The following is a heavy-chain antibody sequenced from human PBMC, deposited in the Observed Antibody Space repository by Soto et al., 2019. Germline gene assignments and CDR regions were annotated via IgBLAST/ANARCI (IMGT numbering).Heavy chain of an antibody. J-gene: IGHJ1*01. D-gene: IGHD2-2*01. Sequence: QVQLVQSGAEVKKPGSSVKVSCRASGATFSTYTIIWVRQAPGQGLEWVGRIIPMLGIANYAQRFQGRVTITADKSTSTAYMELSSLRSEDTAVYYCARDRDQLPTDWGQGTLVIVSS. CDR1: GATFSTYT. CDR2: IIPMLGIA. CDR3: ARDRDQLPTD. V-gene: IGHV1-69*02.